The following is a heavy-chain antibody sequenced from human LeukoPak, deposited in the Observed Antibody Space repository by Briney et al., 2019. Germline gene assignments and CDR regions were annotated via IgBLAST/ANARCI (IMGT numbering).Heavy chain of an antibody. CDR2: IKRDGSEK. Sequence: GGSLRLSCAASGFTFSSYWMSWVRQAPGKGLEWVANIKRDGSEKYYVDSVKGRFTISRDNAKNSLYLQMNSLRAEDTAVYYCAKVDTAMVFDYWGQGTLVTVSS. CDR1: GFTFSSYW. CDR3: AKVDTAMVFDY. J-gene: IGHJ4*02. D-gene: IGHD5-18*01. V-gene: IGHV3-7*01.